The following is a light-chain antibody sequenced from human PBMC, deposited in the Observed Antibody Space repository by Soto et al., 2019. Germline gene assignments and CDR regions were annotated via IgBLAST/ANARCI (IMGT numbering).Light chain of an antibody. CDR1: ANDY. V-gene: IGLV2-14*03. J-gene: IGLJ3*02. CDR2: DVS. Sequence: QSVWTQPAALSGSPGQSITISCTGTANDYGSWYQQHPGKAPKLMIYDVSNRPSGVSHRFSGYKSGSTASLTTAGLHAEDEADYYCSYIRGTTLVFGGGTKLTVL. CDR3: SYIRGTTLV.